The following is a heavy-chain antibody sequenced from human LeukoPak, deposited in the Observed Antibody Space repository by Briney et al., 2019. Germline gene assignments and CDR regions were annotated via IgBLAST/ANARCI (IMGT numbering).Heavy chain of an antibody. Sequence: SVKVSCKASGGTFSSYAISWVRQAPGQGLDWMEGIIPIFGTANYAQKFQGRVTITADESTSTAYMELSSLRSEDTAVYYCARDTSGSYQSYFDYWGQGTLVTVSS. CDR3: ARDTSGSYQSYFDY. D-gene: IGHD1-26*01. V-gene: IGHV1-69*13. CDR2: IIPIFGTA. J-gene: IGHJ4*02. CDR1: GGTFSSYA.